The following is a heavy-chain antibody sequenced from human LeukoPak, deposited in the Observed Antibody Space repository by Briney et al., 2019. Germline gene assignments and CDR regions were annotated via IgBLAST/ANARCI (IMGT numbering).Heavy chain of an antibody. CDR2: IWYDGSNK. Sequence: GRSLRLSCAASGFTFSSYGMHWVRQAPGKGLEWVAVIWYDGSNKYYADSVKGRFTISRDNSKNTLYLQMNSLRAEDTAVYYCARGRIGTVLGLDYWGQGTLVTVSS. V-gene: IGHV3-33*01. CDR1: GFTFSSYG. D-gene: IGHD1-1*01. J-gene: IGHJ4*02. CDR3: ARGRIGTVLGLDY.